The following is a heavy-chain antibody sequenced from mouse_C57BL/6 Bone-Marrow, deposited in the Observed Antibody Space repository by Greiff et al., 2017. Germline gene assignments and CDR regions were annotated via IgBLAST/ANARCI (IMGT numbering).Heavy chain of an antibody. CDR2: ISSGSSTI. J-gene: IGHJ4*01. V-gene: IGHV5-17*01. CDR1: GFTFSDYG. CDR3: ASSYSVNAMDY. D-gene: IGHD2-12*01. Sequence: EVKVVESGGGLVKPGGSLKLSCAASGFTFSDYGMHWVRQAPEKGLEWVAYISSGSSTIYYADTLKGRFTISRDNAKNTLFLQMTSLRSEDTAMYYCASSYSVNAMDYWGQGTSVTVSS.